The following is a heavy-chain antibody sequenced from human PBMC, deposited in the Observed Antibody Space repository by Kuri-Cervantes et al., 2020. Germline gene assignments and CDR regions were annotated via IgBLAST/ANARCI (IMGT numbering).Heavy chain of an antibody. J-gene: IGHJ3*02. CDR2: IWYDGSNK. V-gene: IGHV3-33*01. D-gene: IGHD2-8*01. CDR1: GFTFSSYG. Sequence: GESLKISCAASGFTFSSYGMHWVRQAPGKGLEWVAVIWYDGSNKYYADSVKGRFTISRDNSKNTLYLQMNSLRAGDTAVYYCARLSTKVRYAFDIWGQGTMVTVSS. CDR3: ARLSTKVRYAFDI.